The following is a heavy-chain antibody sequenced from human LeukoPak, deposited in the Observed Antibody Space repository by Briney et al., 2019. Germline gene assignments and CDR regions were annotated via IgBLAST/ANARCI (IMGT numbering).Heavy chain of an antibody. CDR3: ARDGDLGYCSSTSCSPGDWFDP. CDR1: GFTFSSYW. Sequence: PGGSLRLSCAASGFTFSSYWMSWVRQAPGKGLEWVANIKQDGSEKYYVDSVKGRFTISRDNAKNSLYLQMNSLRAEDTAVYSCARDGDLGYCSSTSCSPGDWFDPWGQGTLVTVSS. D-gene: IGHD2-2*01. J-gene: IGHJ5*02. V-gene: IGHV3-7*01. CDR2: IKQDGSEK.